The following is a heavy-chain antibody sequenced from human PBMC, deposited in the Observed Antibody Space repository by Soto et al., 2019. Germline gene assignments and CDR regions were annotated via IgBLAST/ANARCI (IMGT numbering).Heavy chain of an antibody. Sequence: SETLSLTCTVSGGFVNSVNNYWSWIRQPPGKGLEWLGYIFYTGSTYYNPSLRSRITISIDTSKNRFSLKLTSVTAADTAVYYCARVPFSSLGVADPPVGWFDPWGQGTLVTVSS. V-gene: IGHV4-30-4*01. J-gene: IGHJ5*02. D-gene: IGHD3-3*01. CDR1: GGFVNSVNNY. CDR3: ARVPFSSLGVADPPVGWFDP. CDR2: IFYTGST.